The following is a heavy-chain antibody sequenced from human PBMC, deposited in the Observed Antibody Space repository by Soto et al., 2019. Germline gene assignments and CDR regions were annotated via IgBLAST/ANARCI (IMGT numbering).Heavy chain of an antibody. J-gene: IGHJ4*02. D-gene: IGHD3-22*01. Sequence: PGGSLRLSCAASGFTFSSYWMSWVRQAPGKGLEWVANIKQDGSEKYYVDSVKGRFTISRDNAKNSLYLQMNSLRAEDTAVYYCARDYYRVAAFTFDYWGQGTLVTVSS. CDR1: GFTFSSYW. CDR2: IKQDGSEK. V-gene: IGHV3-7*01. CDR3: ARDYYRVAAFTFDY.